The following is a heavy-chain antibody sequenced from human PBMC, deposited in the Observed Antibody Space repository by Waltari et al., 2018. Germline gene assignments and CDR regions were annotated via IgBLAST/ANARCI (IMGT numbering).Heavy chain of an antibody. J-gene: IGHJ4*02. Sequence: QVQLQESGPGLVKPSEPLSLTCTVSVGSISSHYWRWIRQPPGKGLEWIGYIYYSGSTNYNPSLKSRVTISVDTSKNQFSLKLSSVTAADTAVYYCAREEAVAGKYYFDNWGQGTLVTVSS. V-gene: IGHV4-59*11. CDR2: IYYSGST. D-gene: IGHD6-19*01. CDR3: AREEAVAGKYYFDN. CDR1: VGSISSHY.